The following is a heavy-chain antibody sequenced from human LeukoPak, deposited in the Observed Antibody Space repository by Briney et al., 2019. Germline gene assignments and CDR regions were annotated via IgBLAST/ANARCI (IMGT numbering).Heavy chain of an antibody. CDR2: IYYSGST. J-gene: IGHJ5*02. CDR1: GGSISSYY. CDR3: ARDGSSWAGGWFDP. V-gene: IGHV4-59*01. D-gene: IGHD6-13*01. Sequence: SETLSLTCTVSGGSISSYYWSWIRQPPGKGLEWIGYIYYSGSTNYNPSLKSRVTISVDTSKNQFSLKLSSVTAADTAVYYCARDGSSWAGGWFDPWGQGILVTVSS.